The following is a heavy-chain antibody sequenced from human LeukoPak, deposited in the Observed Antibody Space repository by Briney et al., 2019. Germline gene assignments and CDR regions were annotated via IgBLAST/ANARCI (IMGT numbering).Heavy chain of an antibody. V-gene: IGHV1-2*02. CDR3: ARAEGYSSGWYYEGFDY. CDR1: GYIFTGYY. CDR2: INPNSGGT. D-gene: IGHD6-19*01. J-gene: IGHJ4*02. Sequence: ASVKVSCKASGYIFTGYYMHRVRQAPGQGLEWMGWINPNSGGTNYAQKFQGRVTMTRHTSISTAYMELSRLRSDDTAVYYCARAEGYSSGWYYEGFDYWGQGTLVTVSS.